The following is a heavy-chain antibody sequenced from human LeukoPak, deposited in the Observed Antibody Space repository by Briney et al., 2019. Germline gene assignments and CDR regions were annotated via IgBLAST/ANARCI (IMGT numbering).Heavy chain of an antibody. CDR3: ARDSLDADYDSSGYYYRCNY. D-gene: IGHD3-22*01. J-gene: IGHJ4*02. CDR1: GGTFSSYA. CDR2: IIPIFGTA. Sequence: SVKVSCKASGGTFSSYAISWVRQAPGQGLEWMGGIIPIFGTANYAQKFQGRVTITADESTSTAYMELSSLRSEDTAVYYCARDSLDADYDSSGYYYRCNYWGQGTLVTVSS. V-gene: IGHV1-69*01.